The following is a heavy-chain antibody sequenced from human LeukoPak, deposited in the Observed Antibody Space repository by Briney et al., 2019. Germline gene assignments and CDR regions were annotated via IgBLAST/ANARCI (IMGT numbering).Heavy chain of an antibody. CDR1: GGSISSYY. J-gene: IGHJ4*02. CDR2: IYYSGST. CDR3: ARSPRLGRYGYGPWELPVSYFDY. Sequence: PSETLSLTCTVSGGSISSYYWSWIRQPPGKGLEWIGYIYYSGSTNYNPSLESRVTISVDTSKNQFSLKLSSVTAAETAVYYCARSPRLGRYGYGPWELPVSYFDYWGQGTLVTVSS. D-gene: IGHD1-26*01. V-gene: IGHV4-59*08.